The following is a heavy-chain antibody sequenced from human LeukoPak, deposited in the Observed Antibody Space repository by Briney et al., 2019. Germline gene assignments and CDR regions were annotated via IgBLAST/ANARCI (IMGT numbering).Heavy chain of an antibody. Sequence: GGSLRLSCAASGFTFSSYGMHWVRQAPGKGLEWVAVISYDGSNKYYADSVRGRFTISRDDSKNRLFLQMNSLRAEDTAIYYCAKDSFSHNGIYDALDIWGQGTMVTVSS. CDR2: ISYDGSNK. D-gene: IGHD2-8*01. CDR3: AKDSFSHNGIYDALDI. CDR1: GFTFSSYG. V-gene: IGHV3-30*13. J-gene: IGHJ3*02.